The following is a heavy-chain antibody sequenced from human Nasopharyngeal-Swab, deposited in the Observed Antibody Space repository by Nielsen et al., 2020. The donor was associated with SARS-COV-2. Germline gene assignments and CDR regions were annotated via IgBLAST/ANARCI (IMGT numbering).Heavy chain of an antibody. Sequence: SCAVYGGSFSGYYWSWIRQPPGKGLEWIGEINHSGSTNYNPSLKSRVTISVDTSKNQFSLKLSSVTAADTAVYYCARGRWVVLMVYARYYFDYWGQGTLVTVSS. CDR3: ARGRWVVLMVYARYYFDY. V-gene: IGHV4-34*01. CDR1: GGSFSGYY. J-gene: IGHJ4*02. CDR2: INHSGST. D-gene: IGHD2-8*01.